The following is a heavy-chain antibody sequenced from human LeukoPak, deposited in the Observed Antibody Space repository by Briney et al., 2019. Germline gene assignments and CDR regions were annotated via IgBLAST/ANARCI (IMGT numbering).Heavy chain of an antibody. CDR2: FDPEDGET. CDR1: GYTFTSYG. CDR3: ATDWRTVVTPLPEY. V-gene: IGHV1-24*01. J-gene: IGHJ4*02. Sequence: ASVKVSCKASGYTFTSYGISWVRQAPGQGLEWMGGFDPEDGETIYAQKFQGRVTMTEDTSTDTAYMELSSLRSEDTAVYYCATDWRTVVTPLPEYWGQGTLVTVAS. D-gene: IGHD4-23*01.